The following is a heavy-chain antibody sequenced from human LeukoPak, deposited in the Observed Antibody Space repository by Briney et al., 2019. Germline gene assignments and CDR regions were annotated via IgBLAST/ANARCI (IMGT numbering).Heavy chain of an antibody. Sequence: SETLSLTCTVSGGSISSHFWSWIRQPPGKGLEWIGYIFYSGTTKYNPSLRSRVTISADTSKNQFSLKLSSVTAADTAVYYCARVYEDYDSSGYYTNLNFDYWGQGILVTVSS. CDR1: GGSISSHF. V-gene: IGHV4-59*11. J-gene: IGHJ4*02. CDR2: IFYSGTT. D-gene: IGHD3-22*01. CDR3: ARVYEDYDSSGYYTNLNFDY.